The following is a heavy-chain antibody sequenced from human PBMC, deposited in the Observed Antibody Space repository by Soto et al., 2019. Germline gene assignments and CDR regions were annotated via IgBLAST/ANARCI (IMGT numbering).Heavy chain of an antibody. CDR1: GGSISSYY. CDR3: ARDKITGLFDY. CDR2: IYYSGST. D-gene: IGHD2-8*02. V-gene: IGHV4-59*12. Sequence: SETLSLTCAVSGGSISSYYWSWIRQPPGKGLEWIGYIYYSGSTNYNPSLKSRVTISVDTSKNQFSLKLTSVTAADTAVYYCARDKITGLFDYWGQGTLVTVSS. J-gene: IGHJ4*02.